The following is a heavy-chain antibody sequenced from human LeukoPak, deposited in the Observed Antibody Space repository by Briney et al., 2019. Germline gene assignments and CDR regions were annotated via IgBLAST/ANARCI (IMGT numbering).Heavy chain of an antibody. CDR3: ASPGYYYDSNGAEDFQH. D-gene: IGHD3-22*01. CDR2: IYPGDSDT. Sequence: GESLKISCKGSGYSFTSYWIGWVRQMPGKGLEWMGIIYPGDSDTRYSPSFQGQVTISADKSISTAYLQWSSLKASDTAMYYCASPGYYYDSNGAEDFQHWGQGTLVTVSS. V-gene: IGHV5-51*01. CDR1: GYSFTSYW. J-gene: IGHJ1*01.